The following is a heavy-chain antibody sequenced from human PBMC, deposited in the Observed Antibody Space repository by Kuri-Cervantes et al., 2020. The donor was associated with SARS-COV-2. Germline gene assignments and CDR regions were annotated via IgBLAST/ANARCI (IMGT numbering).Heavy chain of an antibody. D-gene: IGHD3-9*01. V-gene: IGHV4-39*07. Sequence: GSLRLSCTVSGGSISSGDYYWTWIRQSPGKGLEWIGEVNHRGDTNYNPSLMGRVIISVDTSNSQFSLRLTSVTAADTAVYHCARAYGFLRYIYYMDVWGKGTTVTVSS. CDR1: GGSISSGDYY. CDR3: ARAYGFLRYIYYMDV. J-gene: IGHJ6*04. CDR2: VNHRGDT.